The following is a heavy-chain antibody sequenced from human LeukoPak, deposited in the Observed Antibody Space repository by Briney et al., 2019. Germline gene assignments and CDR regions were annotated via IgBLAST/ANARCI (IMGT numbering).Heavy chain of an antibody. J-gene: IGHJ5*02. CDR1: GYTFSGYY. CDR2: INPNSGST. Sequence: ASVKVSCKASGYTFSGYYMHWIRQAPGQGLEWMGWINPNSGSTNYAQKFQGRVTTTRDTSISTVYMELDRLRFDDMAVYYCARGFRKTGTTVWWFDPWGQGTLVTVSS. CDR3: ARGFRKTGTTVWWFDP. D-gene: IGHD1-7*01. V-gene: IGHV1-2*02.